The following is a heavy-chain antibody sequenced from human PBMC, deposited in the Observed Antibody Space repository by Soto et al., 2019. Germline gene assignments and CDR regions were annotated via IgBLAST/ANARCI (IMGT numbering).Heavy chain of an antibody. CDR1: GGTFSSHA. CDR3: GSVGYCSSTNCLFYYYHYGMDV. V-gene: IGHV1-69*13. CDR2: IILIFGTT. Sequence: GASVKVSCKASGGTFSSHAISWVRQAPGRGLEWMGGIILIFGTTNYAQNFRARVTITADESTSTAYMELSSLTSEDTAVYYCGSVGYCSSTNCLFYYYHYGMDVWGQGTTVTVSS. D-gene: IGHD2-2*03. J-gene: IGHJ6*02.